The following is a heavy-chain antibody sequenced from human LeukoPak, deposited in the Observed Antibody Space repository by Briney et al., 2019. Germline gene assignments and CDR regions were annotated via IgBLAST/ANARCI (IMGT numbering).Heavy chain of an antibody. CDR1: GFTFDDYG. V-gene: IGHV3-9*01. J-gene: IGHJ4*02. D-gene: IGHD6-19*01. Sequence: GGSLRLSCAASGFTFDDYGMHWVRQAPGKGLEWVSGISWNSGNIVYADSVKGRFTISRDNAKNSLYLQMNSLRAEDTALYYCAKDKSSGWYSLVFGYWGQGTLVTVSS. CDR2: ISWNSGNI. CDR3: AKDKSSGWYSLVFGY.